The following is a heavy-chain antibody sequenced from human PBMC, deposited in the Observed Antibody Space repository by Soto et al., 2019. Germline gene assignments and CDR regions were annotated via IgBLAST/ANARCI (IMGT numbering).Heavy chain of an antibody. Sequence: GGSLRLSCAASGFTFSSYAMSWVRQAPGKGLEWVSSISGSGGSTYYADSVKGRFTISRDSSKNMLYLQMNSLRAEDTAVYYSAKGSLDFWSGYLPQSDAFDFWGQGTMVTVSS. V-gene: IGHV3-23*01. CDR1: GFTFSSYA. CDR2: ISGSGGST. CDR3: AKGSLDFWSGYLPQSDAFDF. J-gene: IGHJ3*01. D-gene: IGHD3-3*01.